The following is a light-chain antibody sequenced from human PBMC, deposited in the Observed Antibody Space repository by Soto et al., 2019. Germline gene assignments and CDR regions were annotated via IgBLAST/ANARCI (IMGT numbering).Light chain of an antibody. V-gene: IGLV2-14*01. CDR3: TSYTSSSILVV. Sequence: QSALTQPASVSGSPGQSITISCTGTSSDVGGYNYVSWYQQHPGKAPKLMIYDVSNRPSGVSNRFSSSKSGNTASLTISGLQAEDEADSYCTSYTSSSILVVFGGGTKLTVL. J-gene: IGLJ2*01. CDR1: SSDVGGYNY. CDR2: DVS.